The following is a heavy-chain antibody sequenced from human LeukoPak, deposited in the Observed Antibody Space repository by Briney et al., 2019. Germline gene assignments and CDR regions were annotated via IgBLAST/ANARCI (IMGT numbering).Heavy chain of an antibody. D-gene: IGHD2-21*02. Sequence: GGSLRLSCAASGFTFDDYGMSWVRQAPGKGLEWVSGINWNGGSTGYADSVKGRFTISRDNTKSSLYLQMNSLRVEDMAVYYCARGYCGGDCYGDWGQGTLVTVSS. CDR2: INWNGGST. J-gene: IGHJ1*01. CDR1: GFTFDDYG. CDR3: ARGYCGGDCYGD. V-gene: IGHV3-20*04.